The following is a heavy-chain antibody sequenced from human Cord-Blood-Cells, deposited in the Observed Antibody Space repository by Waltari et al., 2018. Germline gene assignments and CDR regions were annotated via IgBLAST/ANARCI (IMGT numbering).Heavy chain of an antibody. CDR1: GGSISSRSYY. D-gene: IGHD2-2*02. J-gene: IGHJ3*02. CDR3: ARLDEYGSSTSCYTGAFDI. CDR2: IYYSGST. V-gene: IGHV4-39*01. Sequence: GLVKPSETLSLTCTVPGGSISSRSYYWGWIRQPPGKGLEWIGSIYYSGSTYYNPSLKSRVTISVDTSKNQFSLKLSSVTAADTAVYYCARLDEYGSSTSCYTGAFDIWGQGTMVTVSS.